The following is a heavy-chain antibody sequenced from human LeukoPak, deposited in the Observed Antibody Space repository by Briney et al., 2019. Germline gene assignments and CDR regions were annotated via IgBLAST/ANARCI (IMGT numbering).Heavy chain of an antibody. CDR2: IRSKAYGETT. CDR3: ACPTYSSRKHYYGMDV. V-gene: IGHV3-49*04. J-gene: IGHJ6*02. D-gene: IGHD6-13*01. CDR1: GFSFGYYA. Sequence: GGSLRLSCTTSGFSFGYYAMSWVRQAPGKGLEWLGFIRSKAYGETTEYAASVKGRFTISRDDSKSIAYLQMNSLKIEDTAVYYCACPTYSSRKHYYGMDVWGQGTTVTVSS.